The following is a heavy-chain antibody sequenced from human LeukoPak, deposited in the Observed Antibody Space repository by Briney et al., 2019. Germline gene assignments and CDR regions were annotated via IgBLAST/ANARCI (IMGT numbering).Heavy chain of an antibody. V-gene: IGHV1-2*02. CDR2: INPNSGGT. Sequence: ASVKVSCKASGYTFTGYYMHWVRQPPGQGLEWMGWINPNSGGTNYAQEFQGRVTMTRDTSISTAYMELSRLRSDDTAVYYCARESVAQTIVRRFDPWGQGTLVTVSS. CDR3: ARESVAQTIVRRFDP. J-gene: IGHJ5*02. CDR1: GYTFTGYY. D-gene: IGHD2-15*01.